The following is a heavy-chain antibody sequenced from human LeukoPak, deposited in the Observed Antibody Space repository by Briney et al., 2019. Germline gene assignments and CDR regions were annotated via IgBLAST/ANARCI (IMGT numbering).Heavy chain of an antibody. D-gene: IGHD2-2*01. CDR2: INSDGTTT. CDR1: GFTFSSYW. Sequence: PGGSLRLSCAASGFTFSSYWVHWVRQASGKGLVWVSRINSDGTTTAYADSVKGRFTISRDNAKNTLYLQMNSLRAEDTAVYSCARGDAYALNFWGQGTLVTVSS. CDR3: ARGDAYALNF. V-gene: IGHV3-74*01. J-gene: IGHJ4*02.